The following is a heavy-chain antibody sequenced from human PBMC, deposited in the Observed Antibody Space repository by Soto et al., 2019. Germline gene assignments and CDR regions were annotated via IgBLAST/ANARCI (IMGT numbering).Heavy chain of an antibody. CDR2: IYYSGTT. D-gene: IGHD3-9*01. J-gene: IGHJ5*02. Sequence: SETLSLTCTVSGASVNSVSYYWSWIRQPPGKGLEWIGYIYYSGTTNYNPSLKSRVTISVDTSNNQFSLKLSSLIAADTTIYYCARMYYEILTGYYPGWFDPWGQGTLVTVSS. CDR3: ARMYYEILTGYYPGWFDP. CDR1: GASVNSVSYY. V-gene: IGHV4-61*01.